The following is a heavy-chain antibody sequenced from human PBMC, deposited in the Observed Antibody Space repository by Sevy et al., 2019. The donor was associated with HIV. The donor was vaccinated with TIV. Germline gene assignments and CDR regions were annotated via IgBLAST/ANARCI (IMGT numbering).Heavy chain of an antibody. D-gene: IGHD1-7*01. CDR2: TYYRSMWYS. CDR3: ARGDELNSYYYGMDV. CDR1: GDSVSSSSAA. Sequence: SQTLSLTCAISGDSVSSSSAAWNWFRQSPSRGLEWLGRTYYRSMWYSDYEVSVKGRVTINPDTSKNQFSLHLESVTPEDTAVYFCARGDELNSYYYGMDVWGQGTTVTVSS. V-gene: IGHV6-1*01. J-gene: IGHJ6*02.